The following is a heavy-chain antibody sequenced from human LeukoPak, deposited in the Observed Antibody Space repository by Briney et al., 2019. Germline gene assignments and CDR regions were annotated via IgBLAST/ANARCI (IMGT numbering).Heavy chain of an antibody. CDR3: ARGPTVTTDPDYYYYYYMDV. J-gene: IGHJ6*03. D-gene: IGHD4-17*01. Sequence: SETLSLTCTVSGYSISSGYYWGWIRQPPGKGLEWIGRIYTSGSTNYNPSLKSRVTMSVDTSKNQFSLKLSSVTAADTAVYYCARGPTVTTDPDYYYYYYMDVWGKGTTVTISS. CDR2: IYTSGST. CDR1: GYSISSGYY. V-gene: IGHV4-38-2*02.